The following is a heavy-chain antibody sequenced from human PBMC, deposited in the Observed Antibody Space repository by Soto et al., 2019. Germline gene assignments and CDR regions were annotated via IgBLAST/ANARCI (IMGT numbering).Heavy chain of an antibody. D-gene: IGHD6-19*01. CDR2: IYTSGST. CDR1: GGSISSYY. CDR3: ARDHLGIAAGDFDL. J-gene: IGHJ4*02. V-gene: IGHV4-4*07. Sequence: SETLSLTCTVSGGSISSYYWSWIRQPAGKGLEWIGRIYTSGSTNYNPSLKSRVTMSVDTSKNQFSLKLSSVTADDTAVYYCARDHLGIAAGDFDLWGQGTLVTVSS.